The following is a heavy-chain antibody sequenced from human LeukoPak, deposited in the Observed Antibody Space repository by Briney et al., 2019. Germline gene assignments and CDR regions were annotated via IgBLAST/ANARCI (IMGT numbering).Heavy chain of an antibody. CDR1: WGSFRGYY. V-gene: IGHV4-34*01. CDR3: AAHNYYYYGMDV. J-gene: IGHJ6*02. CDR2: INHSGNT. Sequence: SGILALTLAGFWGSFRGYYWGWIRQPPGKGVEWIGEINHSGNTNYNPSLKSRVTISVDTSKNQFSLKLSSVTAADTAVYYCAAHNYYYYGMDVWGQGTTVTVSS.